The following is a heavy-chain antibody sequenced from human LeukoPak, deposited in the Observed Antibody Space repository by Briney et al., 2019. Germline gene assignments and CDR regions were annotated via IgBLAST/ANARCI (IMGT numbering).Heavy chain of an antibody. D-gene: IGHD1-26*01. J-gene: IGHJ6*03. CDR2: IYTSGTTT. Sequence: SETLSLTCTVSDDPINSGVYYWNWIRQPAGKGLEWIGHIYTSGTTTNSNPSLKSRVAISLDTSKNHFSLKLSSVTAADTAVYYCARAKKRSGRSRNFYLDVWGKGTTVTVPS. CDR3: ARAKKRSGRSRNFYLDV. V-gene: IGHV4-61*09. CDR1: DDPINSGVYY.